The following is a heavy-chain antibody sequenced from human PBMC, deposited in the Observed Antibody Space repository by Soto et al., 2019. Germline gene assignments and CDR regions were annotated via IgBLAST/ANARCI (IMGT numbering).Heavy chain of an antibody. CDR1: GFTFGDYY. Sequence: QVQLVESGGGLVKPGGSLRLSCAASGFTFGDYYMSWIRQPPGKGLEWVSYIGTSYSTIYYADSVKGRFTISRDNAKKLLYLQMNSLRAEDTAVYYCARHPWAALYYMDVWGKGTTVTVSS. D-gene: IGHD6-13*01. V-gene: IGHV3-11*01. CDR2: IGTSYSTI. CDR3: ARHPWAALYYMDV. J-gene: IGHJ6*03.